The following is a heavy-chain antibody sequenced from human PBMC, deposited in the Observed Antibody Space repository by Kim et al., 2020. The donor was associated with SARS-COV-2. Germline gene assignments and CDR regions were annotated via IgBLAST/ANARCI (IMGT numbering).Heavy chain of an antibody. D-gene: IGHD1-26*01. CDR1: GFTFSNND. Sequence: GGSLRLSCAASGFTFSNNDMHWVRQAPGKGLEWVAVISSVGDVKYYVGSVKGRFTISRDNSENTLYLQMNSLRPEDTAVYYCAKDLSGNYKAYFDYWGQG. V-gene: IGHV3-30*18. J-gene: IGHJ4*02. CDR3: AKDLSGNYKAYFDY. CDR2: ISSVGDVK.